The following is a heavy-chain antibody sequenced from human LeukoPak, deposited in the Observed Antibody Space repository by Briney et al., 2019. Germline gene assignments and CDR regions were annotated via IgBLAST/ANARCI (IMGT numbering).Heavy chain of an antibody. CDR3: ASHTVTRRSAVDY. V-gene: IGHV4-34*01. CDR1: GGSFSGYC. Sequence: PSETLSLTCAVYGGSFSGYCWSWIRQPPGKGLEWIGEINHSGSTNYNPSLKSRVTISVDTSKNQFSLKLSSVTAADTAVYYCASHTVTRRSAVDYWGQGTLVTVSS. J-gene: IGHJ4*02. CDR2: INHSGST. D-gene: IGHD4-17*01.